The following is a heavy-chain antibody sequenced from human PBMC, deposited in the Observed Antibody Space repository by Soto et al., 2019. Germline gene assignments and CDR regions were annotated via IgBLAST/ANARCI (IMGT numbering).Heavy chain of an antibody. Sequence: QVQLVQSGAEVKKPGASVKVSCKPSGYTFTSYAIHWVRQAPGQGLEWMGWINTAKDNTQYSQNYQGRVTITRDTSASIVHMEVSSLRSEDTAVYYCARGSSWAHFDYWGQGNLVTVSS. CDR1: GYTFTSYA. D-gene: IGHD6-13*01. CDR2: INTAKDNT. J-gene: IGHJ4*02. V-gene: IGHV1-3*04. CDR3: ARGSSWAHFDY.